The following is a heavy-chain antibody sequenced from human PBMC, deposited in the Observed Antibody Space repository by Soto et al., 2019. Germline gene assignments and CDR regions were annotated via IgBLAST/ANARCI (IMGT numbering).Heavy chain of an antibody. D-gene: IGHD3-10*01. CDR2: INPSGGST. CDR1: GYTFTSYY. J-gene: IGHJ6*03. CDR3: ARRGTYYYGSGSPRVYMDV. V-gene: IGHV1-46*03. Sequence: ASVKVSCKASGYTFTSYYMHWVRQAPGQGLEWMGIINPSGGSTSYAQKFQGRVTMTRDTSTSTVYMELSSLRSEDTAVYYCARRGTYYYGSGSPRVYMDVWGKGTTVTVSS.